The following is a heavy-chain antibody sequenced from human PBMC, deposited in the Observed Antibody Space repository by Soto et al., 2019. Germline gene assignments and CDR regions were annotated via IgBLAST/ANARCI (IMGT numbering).Heavy chain of an antibody. CDR2: ISESGVYT. CDR3: AKETSPNTYYTFDF. CDR1: GFTFSTYA. D-gene: IGHD2-8*01. J-gene: IGHJ3*01. V-gene: IGHV3-23*01. Sequence: EVQLLETGGGLVQPGGSLRLSCTASGFTFSTYAMSWVRQAPGAGLEWGSSISESGVYTDYADSVKGRFTISRDNSKNTLYVQMTSLRAEDTAVYYCAKETSPNTYYTFDFWGQGTMVTVSS.